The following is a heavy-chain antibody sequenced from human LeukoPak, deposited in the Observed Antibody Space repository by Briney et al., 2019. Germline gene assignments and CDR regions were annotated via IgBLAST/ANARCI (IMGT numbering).Heavy chain of an antibody. CDR1: GFNLSNAW. J-gene: IGHJ4*02. Sequence: PGGSLRLSCAASGFNLSNAWMSWVRQAPGKGLEWVSYISSFSGTINYADSVKGRFTISRDNAKNSLYLQMNSLRAEDTAVYYCARGQGGVGYWGQGTLVTVSS. D-gene: IGHD3-16*01. CDR3: ARGQGGVGY. CDR2: ISSFSGTI. V-gene: IGHV3-48*01.